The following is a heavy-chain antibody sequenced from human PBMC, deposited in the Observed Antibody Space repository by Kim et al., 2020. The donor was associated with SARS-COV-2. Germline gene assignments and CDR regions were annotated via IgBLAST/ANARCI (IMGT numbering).Heavy chain of an antibody. V-gene: IGHV3-21*01. D-gene: IGHD3-22*01. Sequence: GGSLRLSCAASGFTFSSYSMNWVRQAPGKGLEWVSSISSSSSYIYYADSVKGRFTISRDNAKNSLYLQMNSLRAEDTAVYYCARDRIVVVITTVEAFDIWGQGTMVTVSS. CDR2: ISSSSSYI. CDR1: GFTFSSYS. CDR3: ARDRIVVVITTVEAFDI. J-gene: IGHJ3*02.